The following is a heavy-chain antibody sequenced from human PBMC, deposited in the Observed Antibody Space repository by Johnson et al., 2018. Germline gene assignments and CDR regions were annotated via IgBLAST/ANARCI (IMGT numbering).Heavy chain of an antibody. J-gene: IGHJ3*02. V-gene: IGHV3-30-3*01. Sequence: QVQLVQSGGGVVQPGRSLRLSCAASGFTFSSYAMHWVRQAPGKGLEWVAVISYDGSNKYYADSVKGRFTISRDNSKNTLYLQMNSLRAEDTAVYYCAKGPYGEDAFDIWGQGTMVTVSS. CDR3: AKGPYGEDAFDI. D-gene: IGHD4-17*01. CDR2: ISYDGSNK. CDR1: GFTFSSYA.